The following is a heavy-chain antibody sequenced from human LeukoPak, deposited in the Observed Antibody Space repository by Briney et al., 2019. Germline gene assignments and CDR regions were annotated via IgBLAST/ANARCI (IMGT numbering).Heavy chain of an antibody. CDR1: GESFSGNF. J-gene: IGHJ4*02. CDR3: ARGHTDRYDSSGQVVDNRKKDFDY. D-gene: IGHD3-22*01. CDR2: IDNNGIT. Sequence: PSETLSLTCAVSGESFSGNFWTWIRQSPGKGLEWIGEIDNNGITNYNPSLKSRVTMSVDTTRKRFSLKLSSVTAADTAVYYCARGHTDRYDSSGQVVDNRKKDFDYWGQGTLVTVSS. V-gene: IGHV4-34*01.